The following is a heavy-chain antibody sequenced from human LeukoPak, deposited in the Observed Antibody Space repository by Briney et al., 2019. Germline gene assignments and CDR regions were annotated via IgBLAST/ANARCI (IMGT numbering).Heavy chain of an antibody. V-gene: IGHV3-7*04. CDR2: IKQDGSEK. CDR1: EFTFSSYW. J-gene: IGHJ4*02. Sequence: GGSLRLSCAASEFTFSSYWMSWVCQAPGKGLEWVANIKQDGSEKSYVDSVKGRFMISRDNPKNSLHLQMNSLRAEDTAVYYCARDGYATGSHDYWGQGTLVTVSS. D-gene: IGHD3-10*01. CDR3: ARDGYATGSHDY.